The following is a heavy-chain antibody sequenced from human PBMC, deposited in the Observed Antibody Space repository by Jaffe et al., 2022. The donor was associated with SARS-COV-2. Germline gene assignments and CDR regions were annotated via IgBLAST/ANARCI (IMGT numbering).Heavy chain of an antibody. CDR1: GYSFTSYW. V-gene: IGHV5-51*01. Sequence: EVQLVQSGAEVKKPGESLKISCKGSGYSFTSYWIGWVRQMPGKGLEWMGIIYPGDSDTRYSPSFQGQVTISADKSISTAYLQWSSLKASDTAIYYCARHWTTSGYRRSHYFDYWGQGTLVTVSS. D-gene: IGHD3-22*01. J-gene: IGHJ4*02. CDR2: IYPGDSDT. CDR3: ARHWTTSGYRRSHYFDY.